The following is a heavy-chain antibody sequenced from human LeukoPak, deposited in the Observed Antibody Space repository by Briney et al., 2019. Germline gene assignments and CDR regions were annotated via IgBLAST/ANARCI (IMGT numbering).Heavy chain of an antibody. J-gene: IGHJ4*02. V-gene: IGHV4-39*01. CDR3: ARHHRDSGYDYYFDY. CDR2: IHYSGST. CDR1: GGSISSSSYY. D-gene: IGHD5-12*01. Sequence: SETLSLTCTVSGGSISSSSYYWGWIRQPPGTGLEWIGSIHYSGSTYYNPSLKSRVTISVDTSKNQFSLKLSSVTAADTAVYYCARHHRDSGYDYYFDYWGQGTLVTVSS.